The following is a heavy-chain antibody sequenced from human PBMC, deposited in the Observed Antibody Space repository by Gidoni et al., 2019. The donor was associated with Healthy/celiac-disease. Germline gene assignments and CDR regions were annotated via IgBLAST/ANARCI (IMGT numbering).Heavy chain of an antibody. V-gene: IGHV3-21*01. CDR2: ISSNSSYI. CDR1: GFTFRSYS. D-gene: IGHD2-15*01. J-gene: IGHJ4*02. CDR3: ARAQSHGSKIVVVVAATGPPYYFDY. Sequence: EVQLVESGGGLVKPGGSLRLSCAASGFTFRSYSMNWFRQAPGKGLEWVSSISSNSSYIYYADSVKGRFTISRDNAKNSLYLQMNSLRAEDTAVYYCARAQSHGSKIVVVVAATGPPYYFDYWGQGTLVTVSS.